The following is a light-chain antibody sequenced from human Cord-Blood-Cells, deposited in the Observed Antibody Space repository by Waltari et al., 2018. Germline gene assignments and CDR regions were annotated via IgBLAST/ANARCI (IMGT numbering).Light chain of an antibody. Sequence: DIQMTQSPSTLSASVGDTVTITCRASQSISSWLAWYQQKPGKAPKLLIYDASSLESGVPSRFSGSGYGTEFTLTISSLQPDDFATYYCQQYNSYSTFGQGTKVEIK. CDR3: QQYNSYST. J-gene: IGKJ1*01. V-gene: IGKV1-5*01. CDR1: QSISSW. CDR2: DAS.